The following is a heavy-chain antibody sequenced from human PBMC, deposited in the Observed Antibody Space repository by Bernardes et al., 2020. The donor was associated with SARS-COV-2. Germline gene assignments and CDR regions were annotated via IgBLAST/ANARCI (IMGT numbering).Heavy chain of an antibody. CDR2: ISSSGSTI. CDR3: ARDGPQQLVLEHYDY. V-gene: IGHV3-48*03. CDR1: GFTFSSYE. Sequence: GGSLRLSCAASGFTFSSYEMNWVRQAPGKGLEWLSYISSSGSTIYYVDSVKGRFTISRDNAKNSLYLQMNSLRAEDTAVYYCARDGPQQLVLEHYDYWGQGTLVTVSS. J-gene: IGHJ4*02. D-gene: IGHD6-13*01.